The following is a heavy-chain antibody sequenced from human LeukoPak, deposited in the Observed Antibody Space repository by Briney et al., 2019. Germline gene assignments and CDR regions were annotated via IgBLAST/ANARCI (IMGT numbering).Heavy chain of an antibody. CDR1: GFTFSSYA. J-gene: IGHJ4*02. Sequence: GGSLRLSCAASGFTFSSYAMSWVRQAPGKGLEWVSAISGSGGSTYYADSVKGRFTISRDNSKNTLYLQMNSLRAEDTAVYYCAKDRYCSSTSCYMADYWGQGTLVTVSS. CDR3: AKDRYCSSTSCYMADY. D-gene: IGHD2-2*02. V-gene: IGHV3-23*01. CDR2: ISGSGGST.